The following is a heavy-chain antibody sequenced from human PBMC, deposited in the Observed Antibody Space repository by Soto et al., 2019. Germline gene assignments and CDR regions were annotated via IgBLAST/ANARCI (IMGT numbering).Heavy chain of an antibody. CDR3: ARTDPYNASFFVS. V-gene: IGHV4-31*03. J-gene: IGHJ5*02. D-gene: IGHD1-1*01. Sequence: QVQLQEMGPGLVKPSQTLTITCTVSGDSVNIAYWSWIRQLPGKGLEWRGNIYHTGRTFYNSSLKSRVAISLDTSKPLFSLKVRSVTAADTAGYYCARTDPYNASFFVSCGQGSVVTVSS. CDR2: IYHTGRT. CDR1: GDSVNIAY.